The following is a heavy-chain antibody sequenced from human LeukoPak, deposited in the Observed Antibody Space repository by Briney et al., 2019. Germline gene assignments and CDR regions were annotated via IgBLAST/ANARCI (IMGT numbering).Heavy chain of an antibody. CDR2: IYYSGSS. CDR3: ARVSGYQLDDAFDI. V-gene: IGHV4-31*03. J-gene: IGHJ3*02. Sequence: PSETLSLTCTVSGGSINNGGYYWSWIRQHPGKGLEWIGYIYYSGSSYYNPSLRSRVTISVDTSKNHFSLKLSSVTAADTAVYYCARVSGYQLDDAFDIWGQGTMVTVSS. CDR1: GGSINNGGYY. D-gene: IGHD5-12*01.